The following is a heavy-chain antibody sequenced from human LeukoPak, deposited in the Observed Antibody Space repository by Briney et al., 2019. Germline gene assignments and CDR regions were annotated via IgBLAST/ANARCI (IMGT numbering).Heavy chain of an antibody. CDR3: ARDNVELLWFGEFPVQKSGYYYYYKDV. CDR1: GFTLCSYW. J-gene: IGHJ6*03. D-gene: IGHD3-10*01. V-gene: IGHV3-7*01. CDR2: IKQDGREK. Sequence: PGGSLRLSCAASGFTLCSYWMIWVRQAPGKGLKGVANIKQDGREKYYVDSVKGRFTISRDNAKNSLYLQMNSLRAEDTAVYYCARDNVELLWFGEFPVQKSGYYYYYKDVWGKGTTVTISS.